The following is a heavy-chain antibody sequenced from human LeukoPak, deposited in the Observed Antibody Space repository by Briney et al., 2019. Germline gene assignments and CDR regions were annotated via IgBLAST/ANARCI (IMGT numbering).Heavy chain of an antibody. J-gene: IGHJ4*02. CDR1: GFTFSSYG. CDR3: AVDSGVVVAATDFDY. V-gene: IGHV3-30*03. CDR2: ISYDGSNN. Sequence: PGRSLRLSCAASGFTFSSYGMHWVRQAPGKGLEWVAVISYDGSNNYYADSVKGRFTISRDNSKNTLYLQMNSLRAEDTAVYYCAVDSGVVVAATDFDYWGQGTLVSVSS. D-gene: IGHD2-15*01.